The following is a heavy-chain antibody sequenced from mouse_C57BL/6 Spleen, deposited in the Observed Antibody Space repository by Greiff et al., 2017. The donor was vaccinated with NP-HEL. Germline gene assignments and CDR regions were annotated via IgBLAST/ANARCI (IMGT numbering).Heavy chain of an antibody. CDR3: TQERYSNHWYFDV. CDR1: GFTFSSYA. D-gene: IGHD2-5*01. V-gene: IGHV5-9-1*02. J-gene: IGHJ1*03. CDR2: ISSGGDYI. Sequence: EVQGVESGEGLVKPGGSLKLSCAASGFTFSSYAMSWVRQTPEKRLEWVAYISSGGDYIYYADTVKGRFTISRDNARNTLYLQMSSLKSEDTAMYYCTQERYSNHWYFDVWGTGTTVTVSS.